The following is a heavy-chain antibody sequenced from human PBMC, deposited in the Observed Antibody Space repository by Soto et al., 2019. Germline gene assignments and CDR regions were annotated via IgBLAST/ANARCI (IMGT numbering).Heavy chain of an antibody. D-gene: IGHD3-22*01. Sequence: QVQLVQSGAEVKKPGSSVKVSCKASGGTFSSYAISWVRQAPGQGLEWWGGIIPIFGTANYAQKFQGRVTITADESTSTAYMELSSLRSEDTAVYYCARVYYYDSSGDQGAFFDIWGQGTMVTVSS. J-gene: IGHJ3*02. CDR3: ARVYYYDSSGDQGAFFDI. CDR1: GGTFSSYA. CDR2: IIPIFGTA. V-gene: IGHV1-69*01.